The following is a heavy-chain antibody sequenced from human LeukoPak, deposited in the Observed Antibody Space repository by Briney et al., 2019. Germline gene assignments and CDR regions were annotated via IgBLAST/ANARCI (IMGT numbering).Heavy chain of an antibody. V-gene: IGHV1-2*02. CDR3: AIQPWGSGNNWYFDL. Sequence: GASVKVSCKASGYTFTSYYMHWVRQAPGQGLEWMGWISPNSGGTDYPQKFQGRVTMTRDTSISTAYMELSSLRSDDTAVYYCAIQPWGSGNNWYFDLWGRGTLVTVSS. CDR1: GYTFTSYY. D-gene: IGHD7-27*01. CDR2: ISPNSGGT. J-gene: IGHJ2*01.